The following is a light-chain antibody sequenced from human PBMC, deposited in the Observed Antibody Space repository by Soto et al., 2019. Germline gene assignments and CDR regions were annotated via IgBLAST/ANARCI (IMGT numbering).Light chain of an antibody. Sequence: EIVMTQSPATLSVSPGERATLSCRASQSVSSNLAWYQQKPGQAPRLLIYGASTRPTGIPASFSGSGSGTKFTLTISSLQSEDFAVYYCQHYNNWPPWTFGQGTKVEIK. CDR3: QHYNNWPPWT. CDR1: QSVSSN. CDR2: GAS. V-gene: IGKV3-15*01. J-gene: IGKJ1*01.